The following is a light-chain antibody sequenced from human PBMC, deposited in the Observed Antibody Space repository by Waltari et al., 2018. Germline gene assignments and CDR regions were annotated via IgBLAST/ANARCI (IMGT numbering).Light chain of an antibody. CDR3: QQYTAYALT. Sequence: DIQMTQSPSTLSASVGDRVTITCRASQSICRYLAWYQQKPWKAPNLLIYKASSLQSWVPSRFSGSGSGTEFTLTISSLQPDDFATYYCQQYTAYALTFGGGTKVEIQ. CDR1: QSICRY. CDR2: KAS. J-gene: IGKJ4*01. V-gene: IGKV1-5*03.